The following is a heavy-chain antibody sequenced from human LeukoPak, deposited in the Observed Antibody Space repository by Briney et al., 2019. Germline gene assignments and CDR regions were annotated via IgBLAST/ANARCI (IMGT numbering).Heavy chain of an antibody. CDR1: GFTFSSYA. J-gene: IGHJ4*02. CDR3: ARWEVDTAMVDY. Sequence: GGSLRLSCAASGFTFSSYAMTWVRQAPGKGLEWVSGISGSGGNTYYADSVKGRFTISRDNSKNTLYLQMNSLRAEDTAVYYCARWEVDTAMVDYWGQGTLVTVSS. CDR2: ISGSGGNT. D-gene: IGHD5-18*01. V-gene: IGHV3-23*01.